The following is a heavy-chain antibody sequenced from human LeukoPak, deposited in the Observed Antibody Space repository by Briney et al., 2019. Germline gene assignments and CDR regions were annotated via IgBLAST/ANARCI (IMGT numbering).Heavy chain of an antibody. V-gene: IGHV3-30*04. D-gene: IGHD3-9*01. CDR2: ISYDGSNK. Sequence: PGGSLRLSCAASGFTFSSYAMHWVRQAPGKGLEWVAVISYDGSNKYYADSVKGRFTISRDNSKNTLYLQMNSLRADDTAVYYCAKVSESNYDILTGYYTPYYFDYWGQGTLVTVSS. J-gene: IGHJ4*02. CDR1: GFTFSSYA. CDR3: AKVSESNYDILTGYYTPYYFDY.